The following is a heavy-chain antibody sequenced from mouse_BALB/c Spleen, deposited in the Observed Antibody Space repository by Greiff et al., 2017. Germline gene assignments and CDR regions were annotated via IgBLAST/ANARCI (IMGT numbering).Heavy chain of an antibody. CDR2: INPSNGGT. V-gene: IGHV1S81*02. CDR3: TRDSGSSYYYAMDY. Sequence: QLQQSGAELVKPGASVKLSCKASGYTFTSYYMYWVKQRPGQGLEWIGEINPSNGGTNFNEKFKSKATLTVDKSSSTAYMQLSSLTSEDSAVYYCTRDSGSSYYYAMDYWGQGTSVTVSS. CDR1: GYTFTSYY. J-gene: IGHJ4*01. D-gene: IGHD1-1*01.